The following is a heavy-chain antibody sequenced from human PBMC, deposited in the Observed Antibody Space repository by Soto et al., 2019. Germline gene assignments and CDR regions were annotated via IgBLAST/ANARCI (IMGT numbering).Heavy chain of an antibody. V-gene: IGHV3-74*01. CDR1: GFTFRKFW. Sequence: EVQLVQSGGGSAQPGESLRLSCSASGFTFRKFWMHWVRQVPGKGPVXXXXXXXXXTTTDYADSVKGRFTISRDNAKEDLYLQMDSLRAEDTAVYYCAIQDCTNDVCPGAAATVGGALESWGQGTLVTVSS. CDR2: XXXXXTTT. CDR3: AIQDCTNDVCPGAAATVGGALES. D-gene: IGHD2-8*01. J-gene: IGHJ1*01.